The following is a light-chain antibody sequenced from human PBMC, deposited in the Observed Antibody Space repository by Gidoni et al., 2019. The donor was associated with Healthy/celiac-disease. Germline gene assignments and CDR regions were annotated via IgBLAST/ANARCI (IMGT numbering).Light chain of an antibody. V-gene: IGLV3-1*01. CDR3: QAWDSSTVV. CDR2: QDI. CDR1: KLGDKY. Sequence: SYELTQPPSVSVSPGQTASITCSGDKLGDKYACWYQQKPGQSPVLVIYQDIKRPSGIPVRFSGANSGHTATLTISGTQAMDEADYYCQAWDSSTVVFGGGTKLTVL. J-gene: IGLJ2*01.